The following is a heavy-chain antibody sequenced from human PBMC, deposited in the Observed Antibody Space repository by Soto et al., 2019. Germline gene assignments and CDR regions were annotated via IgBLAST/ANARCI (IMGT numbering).Heavy chain of an antibody. D-gene: IGHD1-20*01. CDR3: ATRYTYFDS. V-gene: IGHV4-39*01. CDR2: IYYSGST. J-gene: IGHJ4*02. CDR1: GGSISSSSYY. Sequence: SETLSLTCTVSGGSISSSSYYWGWVRQPPGKGLEWIGAIYYSGSTYYSPSLKSRVTIYVDTSKNQFSLKLYSVTAADTAVYYCATRYTYFDSWGQGALVTVSS.